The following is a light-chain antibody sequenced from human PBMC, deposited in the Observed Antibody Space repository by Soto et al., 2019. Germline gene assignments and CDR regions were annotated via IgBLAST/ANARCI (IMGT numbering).Light chain of an antibody. J-gene: IGKJ1*01. CDR3: QQYNTYPWT. V-gene: IGKV1-5*03. CDR2: KVS. CDR1: QTISRL. Sequence: DIQMTQSPSTLSASVGDRVTITCRASQTISRLLAWYQQKPGKAPKLLIYKVSSVETGVPSRFSGSGSGTEFTLTISSLQPDDFATYYCQQYNTYPWTFGQGTKVEIK.